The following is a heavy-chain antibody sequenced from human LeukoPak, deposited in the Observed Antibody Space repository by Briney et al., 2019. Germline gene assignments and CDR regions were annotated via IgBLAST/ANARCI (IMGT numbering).Heavy chain of an antibody. Sequence: GGALRLSCAASGFTFSSYWMTWVRQAPGKGLEWVANIKQDGTEKHYVDSVKGRFTISRDNAKNSLYLQMNSLRAEDTAVYYCARDAGWLDLDYWGQGTLVTVSS. J-gene: IGHJ4*02. CDR3: ARDAGWLDLDY. V-gene: IGHV3-7*04. CDR2: IKQDGTEK. D-gene: IGHD3-22*01. CDR1: GFTFSSYW.